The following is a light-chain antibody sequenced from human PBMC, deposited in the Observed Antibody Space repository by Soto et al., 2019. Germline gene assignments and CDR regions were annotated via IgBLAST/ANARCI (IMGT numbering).Light chain of an antibody. Sequence: EIVMTQSPATLSVSPGERVTLSCRASQSVGSNLAWYQHKPGQAPRLLIYGASTRATSVPARFSGSGSGTEFTLTLSSLQSEDFALYYCQQYNNWPPVTFGQGTKLEIK. V-gene: IGKV3-15*01. CDR2: GAS. J-gene: IGKJ2*01. CDR3: QQYNNWPPVT. CDR1: QSVGSN.